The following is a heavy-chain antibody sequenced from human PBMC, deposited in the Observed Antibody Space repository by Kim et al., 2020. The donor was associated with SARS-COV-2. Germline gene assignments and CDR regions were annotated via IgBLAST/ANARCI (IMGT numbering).Heavy chain of an antibody. J-gene: IGHJ4*02. CDR3: ARTAPGDSSGSLQLDY. CDR2: ISPNTGNP. CDR1: GYTFTNYA. V-gene: IGHV7-4-1*02. Sequence: ASVKVSCKASGYTFTNYAMTWVRQAPGQGLEWMGWISPNTGNPTYAQGFTGRFVFSLDTSVSTTYLQISSLKAEDTAVYYCARTAPGDSSGSLQLDYWGQGTLVTVSS. D-gene: IGHD3-10*01.